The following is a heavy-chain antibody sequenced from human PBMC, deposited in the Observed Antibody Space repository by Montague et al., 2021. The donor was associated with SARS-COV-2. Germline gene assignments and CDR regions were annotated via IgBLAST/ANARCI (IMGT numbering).Heavy chain of an antibody. V-gene: IGHV4-34*01. J-gene: IGHJ6*02. Sequence: SETLSLTCAVDGGSFSGYYWSWIRQLPGKGLEWIGEINHSGSTNXXPSLKGGVTISVDTSKNQFSLKLSSVTAADTAVYYCARGRYSSSWYGWKGMDVWGQGTTVTVSS. D-gene: IGHD6-13*01. CDR3: ARGRYSSSWYGWKGMDV. CDR1: GGSFSGYY. CDR2: INHSGST.